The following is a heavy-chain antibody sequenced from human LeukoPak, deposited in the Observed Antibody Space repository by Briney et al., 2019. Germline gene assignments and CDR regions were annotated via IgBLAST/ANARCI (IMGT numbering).Heavy chain of an antibody. Sequence: PSETLSLTCAVSGGSISSSNWWSWVRQPPGKGLEWIGEIYHSGSTNYNPSLKSRVTISVDKSKNQFSLKLSSVTAADTAVYYCAREGGSGWYRGWFDPWGQGTLVTVSS. J-gene: IGHJ5*02. V-gene: IGHV4-4*02. CDR3: AREGGSGWYRGWFDP. CDR1: GGSISSSNW. CDR2: IYHSGST. D-gene: IGHD6-19*01.